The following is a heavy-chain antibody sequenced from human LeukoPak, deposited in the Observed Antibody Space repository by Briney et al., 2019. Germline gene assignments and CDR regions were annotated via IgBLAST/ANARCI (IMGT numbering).Heavy chain of an antibody. CDR3: ARDFRELGLDY. CDR2: IIPIFGTA. D-gene: IGHD7-27*01. CDR1: GGTFSSSS. Sequence: SVKVSCKASGGTFSSSSISWVRQAPGQGLEWMGGIIPIFGTANYAQKFQGRVTITADESTRTAYMKLSSLRSEDTAVYYCARDFRELGLDYWGQGTLVTVSS. J-gene: IGHJ4*02. V-gene: IGHV1-69*13.